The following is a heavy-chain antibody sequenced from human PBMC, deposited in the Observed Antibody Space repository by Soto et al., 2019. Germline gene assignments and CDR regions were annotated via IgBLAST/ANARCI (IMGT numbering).Heavy chain of an antibody. CDR1: GYTFRNFG. J-gene: IGHJ4*02. CDR2: ISAYNANA. V-gene: IGHV1-18*01. CDR3: ARENSYFDY. Sequence: QIQLLQSGAEVKKPGASVKVTCKASGYTFRNFGISWVRQAPGQGLEWMGWISAYNANANYAQKFQGRLTMTADTSTSTAYMELRRLRSDDTAVYYCARENSYFDYWRPGTLVTVSS.